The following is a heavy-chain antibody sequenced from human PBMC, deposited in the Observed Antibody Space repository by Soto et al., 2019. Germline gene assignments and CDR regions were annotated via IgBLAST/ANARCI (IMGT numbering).Heavy chain of an antibody. V-gene: IGHV4-34*01. J-gene: IGHJ6*03. CDR2: INHSGST. D-gene: IGHD6-6*01. CDR1: GGSFSGYY. Sequence: SETLSLTCAVYGGSFSGYYWSWIRQPPGKGLEWIGEINHSGSTNYNPSLKSRVTISVDTSKNQFSLKLSSVTAADTAVYYCARGPDGGSSSGRDYYYYYMDVWGKGTTVTAP. CDR3: ARGPDGGSSSGRDYYYYYMDV.